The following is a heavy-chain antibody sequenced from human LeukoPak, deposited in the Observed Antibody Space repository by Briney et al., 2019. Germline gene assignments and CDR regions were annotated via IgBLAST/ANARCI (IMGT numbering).Heavy chain of an antibody. Sequence: GGSLRLSCAASGFIFSSYWMHWVRQAPGKGLVWVSRINTDGSSTSYADSVKGRFTISRDNANSSLYLQMDSLSPEDTAVYYCARDPHNVAANWFDPWGQGALVTVSS. CDR2: INTDGSST. CDR1: GFIFSSYW. J-gene: IGHJ5*02. V-gene: IGHV3-74*01. D-gene: IGHD6-13*01. CDR3: ARDPHNVAANWFDP.